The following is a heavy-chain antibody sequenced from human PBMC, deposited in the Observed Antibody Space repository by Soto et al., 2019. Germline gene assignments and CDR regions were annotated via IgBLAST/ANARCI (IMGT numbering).Heavy chain of an antibody. D-gene: IGHD3-10*01. CDR2: IIPILDVS. J-gene: IGHJ6*02. CDR3: AQMWFGELWHGMDV. V-gene: IGHV1-69*02. Sequence: QLQLVQSGAEVKKPGSSVKVSCKASGGDFNSYTLSWVRQAPGQGPEWMGTIIPILDVSKNAQKFQGRVTXTEDKSTATVYMELRSLKSEDTAIYYCAQMWFGELWHGMDVWGQGTTVTVSS. CDR1: GGDFNSYT.